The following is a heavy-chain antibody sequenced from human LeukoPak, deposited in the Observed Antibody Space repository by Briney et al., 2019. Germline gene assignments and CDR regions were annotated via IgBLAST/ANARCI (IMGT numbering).Heavy chain of an antibody. V-gene: IGHV4-34*01. CDR2: INHSGST. CDR1: GGSFSGYY. Sequence: SETLSLTCAVYGGSFSGYYWSWIRQPPGKGLEWIGEINHSGSTNYNPSLESRVTISVDTSKNQFSLKLSSVTAADTAVYYCAISSYSSSWYAGYWGQGTLVTVSS. J-gene: IGHJ4*02. CDR3: AISSYSSSWYAGY. D-gene: IGHD6-13*01.